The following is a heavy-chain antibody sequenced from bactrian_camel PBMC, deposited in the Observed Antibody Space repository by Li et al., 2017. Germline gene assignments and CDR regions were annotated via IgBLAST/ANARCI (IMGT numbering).Heavy chain of an antibody. CDR2: LSSGGEPP. Sequence: QVQLVESGGGSAQAGGSLKLSCAVSGYTYSRACMAWFRQTPGKEREVVATLSSGGEPPTCADSVKGRFTIFGDNPKNGFYLQMNNLKPEDTAVYYCAADQRCGRRDNEYRYWGQGTQVTV. CDR3: AADQRCGRRDNEYRY. CDR1: GYTYSRAC. V-gene: IGHV3S26*01. J-gene: IGHJ4*01. D-gene: IGHD5*01.